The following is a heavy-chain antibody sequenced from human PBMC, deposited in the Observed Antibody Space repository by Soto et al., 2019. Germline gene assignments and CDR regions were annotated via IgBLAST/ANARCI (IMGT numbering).Heavy chain of an antibody. Sequence: EVQLEESGGGLVQPGGSLRLSCAASGFTFSSYEMNWVRQVPGKGLQWVSYIGTSETIRYYADSVKGRFTISRHNNKNSLYLQMNSLGAEDTDIYYCASETLTLFGGVRDNVYYGRDVLGPGTTVTVSS. CDR2: IGTSETIR. J-gene: IGHJ6*02. D-gene: IGHD3-3*01. CDR3: ASETLTLFGGVRDNVYYGRDV. V-gene: IGHV3-48*03. CDR1: GFTFSSYE.